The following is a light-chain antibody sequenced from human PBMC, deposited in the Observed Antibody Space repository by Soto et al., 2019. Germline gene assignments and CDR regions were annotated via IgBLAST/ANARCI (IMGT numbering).Light chain of an antibody. CDR3: QTWGTARV. Sequence: QLVLTQSPSASASLGASVKLTCTLSSGHSSYAIAWHQQQPEKGPRYLMKVNSDGSHSKGDGIPDRFSGSSSGAERYLTISSLQSEDEGDYYCQTWGTARVFGGGTKVTVL. CDR1: SGHSSYA. J-gene: IGLJ3*02. V-gene: IGLV4-69*01. CDR2: VNSDGSH.